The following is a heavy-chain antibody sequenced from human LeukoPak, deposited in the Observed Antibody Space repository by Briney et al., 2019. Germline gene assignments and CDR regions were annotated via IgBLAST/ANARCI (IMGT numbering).Heavy chain of an antibody. CDR2: ISWNSGSI. Sequence: GGSLRLSCAASGFTFDDYAMPWVRQAPGKGLEWVSGISWNSGSIGYADSVKGRFTISRDNAKNSLYLQMNSLRAEDTAVYYCARVQTRGYWGQGTLVTVSS. CDR1: GFTFDDYA. D-gene: IGHD3-10*01. J-gene: IGHJ4*02. V-gene: IGHV3-9*01. CDR3: ARVQTRGY.